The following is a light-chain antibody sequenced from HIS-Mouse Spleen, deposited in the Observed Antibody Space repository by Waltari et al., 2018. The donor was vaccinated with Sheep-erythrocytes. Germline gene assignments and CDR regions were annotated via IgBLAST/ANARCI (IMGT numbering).Light chain of an antibody. Sequence: QLVLTQSHSASASLGASVKLTCTLSSAHSSYAIACHQQQPEKGPRYLMKLNSDGSHSKGDGIPDRFSGSSSGAERYLTISSLQSEDEADYYCQTWGTGIPWVFGGGTKLTVL. J-gene: IGLJ3*02. CDR2: LNSDGSH. CDR3: QTWGTGIPWV. V-gene: IGLV4-69*01. CDR1: SAHSSYA.